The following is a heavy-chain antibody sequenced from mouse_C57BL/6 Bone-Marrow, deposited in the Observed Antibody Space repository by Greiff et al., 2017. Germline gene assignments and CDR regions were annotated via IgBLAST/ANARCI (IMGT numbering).Heavy chain of an antibody. V-gene: IGHV1-82*01. CDR2: LYPGDGDT. D-gene: IGHD1-1*01. CDR1: GYAFSSSW. Sequence: VQLQQSGPELVKPGASVKISCKASGYAFSSSWMNWVKQRPGKGLEWIGRLYPGDGDTNYNGKFKGKATLTADKSSSTASMQLSSLTSEDSAVYFCVLYYGSSFDYWGQGTTLTVSS. CDR3: VLYYGSSFDY. J-gene: IGHJ2*01.